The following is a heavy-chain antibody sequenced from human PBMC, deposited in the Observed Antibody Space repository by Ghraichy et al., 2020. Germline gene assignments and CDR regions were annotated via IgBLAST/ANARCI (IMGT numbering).Heavy chain of an antibody. D-gene: IGHD4-23*01. CDR2: ISYDGSNK. CDR3: AKGGEDGGNDWYFDL. J-gene: IGHJ2*01. V-gene: IGHV3-30*18. Sequence: GGSLRLSCAASGFTFSSYGMHWVRQAPGKGLEWVAVISYDGSNKYYADSVKGRFTISRDNSKNTLYLQMNSLRAEDTAVYYCAKGGEDGGNDWYFDLWGRGTLVTVSS. CDR1: GFTFSSYG.